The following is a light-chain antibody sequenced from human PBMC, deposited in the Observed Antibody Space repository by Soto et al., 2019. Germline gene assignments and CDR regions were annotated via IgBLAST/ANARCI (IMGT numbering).Light chain of an antibody. Sequence: DIQMTQSPSTLSASVGDRVTITCRASQSIGDSLAWYQQKPGKAPYLLISDVSSLERGVPSRFSGSASGTEFTLTISSMQPDEFATFYCQQYNGYWTFGKGFKVDIK. V-gene: IGKV1-5*01. CDR3: QQYNGYWT. CDR1: QSIGDS. CDR2: DVS. J-gene: IGKJ1*01.